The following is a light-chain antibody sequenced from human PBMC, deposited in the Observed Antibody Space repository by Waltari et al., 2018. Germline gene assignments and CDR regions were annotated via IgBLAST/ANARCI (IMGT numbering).Light chain of an antibody. CDR2: DDD. CDR1: GGRIARNH. V-gene: IGLV6-57*04. CDR3: QSYDSNESVV. J-gene: IGLJ2*01. Sequence: FILTQPHSVSESPGKTVTISCTRSGGRIARNHVQWYQQRPGSAPTTVIYDDDQRPSGVPDRFSGSIDSSSNSASLTISELKTEDEADYYCQSYDSNESVVFGGGTKLTVL.